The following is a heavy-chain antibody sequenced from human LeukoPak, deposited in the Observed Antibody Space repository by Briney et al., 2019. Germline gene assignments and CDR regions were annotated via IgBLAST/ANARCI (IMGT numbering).Heavy chain of an antibody. CDR2: ISSSSTI. CDR1: GFTFSSYS. Sequence: GGSLRLSCAASGFTFSSYSMNWVRQAPGKGLEWVSYISSSSTIYYANSVKGRFTMSRDNAKNSLYLQMNSLRDEDTAVYYCARDQYGAYAIDYWGQGTLVTVSS. D-gene: IGHD4-17*01. V-gene: IGHV3-48*02. J-gene: IGHJ4*02. CDR3: ARDQYGAYAIDY.